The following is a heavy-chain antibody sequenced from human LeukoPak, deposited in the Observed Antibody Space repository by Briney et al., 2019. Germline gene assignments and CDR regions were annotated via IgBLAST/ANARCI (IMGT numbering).Heavy chain of an antibody. J-gene: IGHJ5*02. CDR2: IYYSGST. Sequence: PSETLSLTCTVSGGSISSSSYYWGWIRQPPGKGLGWIGSIYYSGSTYYNPSLKSRVTISVDTSKNQFSLKLSSVTAADTAVYYCARQKASGSYYKVLNWFDPWGQGTLVTVSS. D-gene: IGHD3-10*01. CDR3: ARQKASGSYYKVLNWFDP. V-gene: IGHV4-39*01. CDR1: GGSISSSSYY.